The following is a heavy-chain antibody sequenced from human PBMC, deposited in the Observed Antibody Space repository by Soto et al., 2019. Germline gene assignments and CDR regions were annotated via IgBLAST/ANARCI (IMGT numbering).Heavy chain of an antibody. V-gene: IGHV3-23*01. CDR1: GFTFTNYA. CDR2: ISGSGDSA. J-gene: IGHJ6*02. CDR3: AGSGSYGVFYYGMDV. D-gene: IGHD3-10*01. Sequence: GGSLRLSCVASGFTFTNYAMTWVRQAPGKGLEWVSSISGSGDSAYYADSVRGRFTISRDNSKNTLYLQMNSLRAEDTAVYYCAGSGSYGVFYYGMDVWGQGTTVTVSS.